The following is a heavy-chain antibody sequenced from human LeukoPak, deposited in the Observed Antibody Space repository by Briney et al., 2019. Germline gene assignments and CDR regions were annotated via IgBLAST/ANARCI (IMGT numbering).Heavy chain of an antibody. CDR1: GFTLSNHW. V-gene: IGHV3-7*01. CDR2: IKQDGIEK. J-gene: IGHJ4*02. CDR3: AKDGELLWFGELRLFDY. Sequence: LTGGSLRLSCAASGFTLSNHWMTWVRQAPGKGLECVANIKQDGIEKYYLDSVKGRFTISRDNSKNTLYLQMNSLRAEDTAVYYCAKDGELLWFGELRLFDYWGQGTLVTVSS. D-gene: IGHD3-10*01.